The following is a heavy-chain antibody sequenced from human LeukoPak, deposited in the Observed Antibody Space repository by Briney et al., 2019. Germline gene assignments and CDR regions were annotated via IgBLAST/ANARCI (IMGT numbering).Heavy chain of an antibody. J-gene: IGHJ6*02. Sequence: GRPLRLSCAAPGFTLSSYGMHWVRHALGKGLEWVAVISYDGSNKYYADSVKGRFTISRDNSKITLYLQMNSLRAEDTAVYYCATDLGDYGDYDPPYYYYYGMDVWGQGTTVTVSS. D-gene: IGHD4-17*01. CDR2: ISYDGSNK. CDR1: GFTLSSYG. V-gene: IGHV3-30*03. CDR3: ATDLGDYGDYDPPYYYYYGMDV.